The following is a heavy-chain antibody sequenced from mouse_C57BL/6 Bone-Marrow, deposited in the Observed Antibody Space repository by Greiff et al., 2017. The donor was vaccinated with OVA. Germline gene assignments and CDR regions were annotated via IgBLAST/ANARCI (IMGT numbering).Heavy chain of an antibody. Sequence: VKLQQPGAELVKPGASVKVSCKASGYTFTSYWMHWVKQRPGQGLEWIGRIHPSDSDTNYNQKFKGKATLTVDKSSSTAYMQLSSLTSEDSAVYYCAIDYYGSSYVDAMDYWGQGTSVTVSS. V-gene: IGHV1-74*01. J-gene: IGHJ4*01. CDR2: IHPSDSDT. D-gene: IGHD1-1*01. CDR3: AIDYYGSSYVDAMDY. CDR1: GYTFTSYW.